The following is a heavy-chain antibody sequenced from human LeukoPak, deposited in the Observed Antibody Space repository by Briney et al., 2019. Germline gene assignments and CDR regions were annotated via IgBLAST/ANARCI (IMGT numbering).Heavy chain of an antibody. CDR1: GFTFSSYG. CDR2: ISYDGSNK. Sequence: PGRSLRLSCAASGFTFSSYGMHWVRQAPGKGLEWVAVISYDGSNKYYADSVKGRFTISRDNSKNTLYLQMNSLRAEDTAVYYCAKDQLYSGYDNPIDYWGQGTLVTVSS. V-gene: IGHV3-30*18. J-gene: IGHJ4*02. CDR3: AKDQLYSGYDNPIDY. D-gene: IGHD5-12*01.